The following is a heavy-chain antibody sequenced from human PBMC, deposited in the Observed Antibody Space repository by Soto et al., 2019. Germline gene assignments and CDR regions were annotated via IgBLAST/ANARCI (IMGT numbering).Heavy chain of an antibody. V-gene: IGHV3-23*01. CDR2: VSGSGGDT. J-gene: IGHJ4*02. CDR1: GFTFSRYA. Sequence: EVQLLESGGGLVQPGGSLRLSCAASGFTFSRYAMTWVRQAPGEGLEWVSAVSGSGGDTYYADSVKGRFTISRDNSKNTLYLQMSSLRAEDTALYYCAKGDSGYYYISDYWGQGTLVTVSS. D-gene: IGHD3-22*01. CDR3: AKGDSGYYYISDY.